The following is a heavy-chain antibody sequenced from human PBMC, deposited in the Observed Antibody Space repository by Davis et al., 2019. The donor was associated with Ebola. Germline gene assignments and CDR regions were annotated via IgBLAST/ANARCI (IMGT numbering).Heavy chain of an antibody. Sequence: MPSETLSLTCTVSGGSISSYYWSWIRQPPGKGLEWIGYIYYSESTNYNPSLKSRVTISVDTSKNQFSLKLSSVTAADTAVYYCARATYYYDSSGYYGGSGLFDPWGQGTLVTVSS. CDR1: GGSISSYY. V-gene: IGHV4-59*01. CDR2: IYYSEST. J-gene: IGHJ5*02. CDR3: ARATYYYDSSGYYGGSGLFDP. D-gene: IGHD3-22*01.